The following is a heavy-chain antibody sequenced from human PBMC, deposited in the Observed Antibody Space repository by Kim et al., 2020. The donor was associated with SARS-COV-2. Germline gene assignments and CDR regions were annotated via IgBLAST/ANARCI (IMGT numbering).Heavy chain of an antibody. J-gene: IGHJ4*02. D-gene: IGHD6-13*01. CDR2: IKEDGSVK. V-gene: IGHV3-7*03. CDR1: DFTFRSYW. Sequence: GGYLRLSCAASDFTFRSYWMSWVRQAPGKGLEWVANIKEDGSVKQYVGSVKGRFTISRDNAKNLLYLQMNSLRADDMAVYYCARDGVLSLTSSWDYWGLGTLVTVSS. CDR3: ARDGVLSLTSSWDY.